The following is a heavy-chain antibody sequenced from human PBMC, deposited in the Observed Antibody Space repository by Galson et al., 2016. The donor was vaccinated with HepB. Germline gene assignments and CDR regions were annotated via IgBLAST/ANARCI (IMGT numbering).Heavy chain of an antibody. J-gene: IGHJ3*02. Sequence: TLSLTCAVSGGSISSGGYSWSWIRQPPGKGLEWIGYIYHSGSTYYNPSLKSRVTISVDRSKKQFSLKLSSVTAADTAVYYCAGYSSGGYDAFDIWGQGTMVTVSS. CDR3: AGYSSGGYDAFDI. D-gene: IGHD1-26*01. CDR1: GGSISSGGYS. CDR2: IYHSGST. V-gene: IGHV4-30-2*01.